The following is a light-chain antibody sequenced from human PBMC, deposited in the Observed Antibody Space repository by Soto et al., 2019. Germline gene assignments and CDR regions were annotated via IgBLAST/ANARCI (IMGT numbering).Light chain of an antibody. J-gene: IGKJ4*01. Sequence: DIQMTQSPSSLSASVVDMVSLSCLASQAIGNDLGWYQRKEGKAPKRLIFSVSSLQSGVPSRFSGSGSGTEFTLTISNLQPEDLATYYCLQYKTFPLTFGGGTKVDI. V-gene: IGKV1-17*02. CDR3: LQYKTFPLT. CDR2: SVS. CDR1: QAIGND.